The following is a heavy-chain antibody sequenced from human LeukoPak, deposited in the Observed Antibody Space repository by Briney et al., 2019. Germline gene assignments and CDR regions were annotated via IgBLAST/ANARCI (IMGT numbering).Heavy chain of an antibody. CDR1: GFTFSTYN. CDR3: ARWVTFGGVIVNDF. Sequence: PGGSLRLSCAASGFTFSTYNMNWVRQAPGKGLEWVSSISSSSSYIYYADSVKGRLTISRDNAKNSLYLQMNSLRAEDTAVYYCARWVTFGGVIVNDFWGQGTLVTVSS. D-gene: IGHD3-16*02. CDR2: ISSSSSYI. V-gene: IGHV3-21*01. J-gene: IGHJ4*02.